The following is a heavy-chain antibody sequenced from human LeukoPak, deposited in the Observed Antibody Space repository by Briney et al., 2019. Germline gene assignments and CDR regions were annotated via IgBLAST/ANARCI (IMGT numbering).Heavy chain of an antibody. D-gene: IGHD2-2*01. Sequence: ASVKVSCKASGYTFTSYGISWVRLAPGQGLEWMGWISANNGNTNYAQKLQGRVTMTTDTSTNTAYMELRSLRSDDTAVCYCARDSGGCSSTSCYSPLIDYWGQGTLVTVSS. V-gene: IGHV1-18*01. J-gene: IGHJ4*02. CDR3: ARDSGGCSSTSCYSPLIDY. CDR2: ISANNGNT. CDR1: GYTFTSYG.